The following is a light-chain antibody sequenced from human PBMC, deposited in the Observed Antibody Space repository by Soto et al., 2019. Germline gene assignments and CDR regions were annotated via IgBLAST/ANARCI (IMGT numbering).Light chain of an antibody. CDR2: DAS. Sequence: EIVLTQSPATLSLSPGERATLYCRASQSVSSYLAWYQQKPGQATRLLIYDASNRATGIPARFSGSGSGTDFTLTISSLEPEDFAVYYCQQRSNWPPVSTFGQGTKLEIK. CDR3: QQRSNWPPVST. V-gene: IGKV3-11*01. J-gene: IGKJ2*01. CDR1: QSVSSY.